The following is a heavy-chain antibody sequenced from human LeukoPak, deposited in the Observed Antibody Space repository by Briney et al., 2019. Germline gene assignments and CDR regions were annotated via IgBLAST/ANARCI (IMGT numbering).Heavy chain of an antibody. CDR3: ARAMIVVSPSDY. CDR2: INPNSGGT. D-gene: IGHD3-22*01. CDR1: GYTFTGYY. J-gene: IGHJ4*02. Sequence: ASVKVSCKASGYTFTGYYMHWVRQAPGQGLEWMGWINPNSGGTNYAQKFQGRVIMTRDTSISTAYMELSRLRSDDTAVYYCARAMIVVSPSDYWGQGTLVTVSS. V-gene: IGHV1-2*02.